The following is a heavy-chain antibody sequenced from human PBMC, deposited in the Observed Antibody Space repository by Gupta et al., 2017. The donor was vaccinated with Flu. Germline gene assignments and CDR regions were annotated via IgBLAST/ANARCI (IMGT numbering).Heavy chain of an antibody. CDR2: IYTNETT. CDR1: CVPIGSNY. V-gene: IGHV4-4*07. CDR3: ARADIKMGWFDP. D-gene: IGHD2-15*01. J-gene: IGHJ5*02. Sequence: CTVSCVPIGSNYWTWIRQPVGKGLEWVGRIYTNETTNYNPSLKSRVTMSVDTSKNQFSLKLTSVTAADTAVYYCARADIKMGWFDPWGQGTLVIVSS.